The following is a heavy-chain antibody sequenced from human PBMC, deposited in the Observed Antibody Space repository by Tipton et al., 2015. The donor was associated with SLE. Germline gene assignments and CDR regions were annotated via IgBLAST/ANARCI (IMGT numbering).Heavy chain of an antibody. CDR1: GDSINSDGYF. J-gene: IGHJ4*02. D-gene: IGHD4-11*01. Sequence: TLSLNCTVSGDSINSDGYFWTWIRQPPGKGLEWIGYIYYSGSTYYNPSLQSRLTMSVDTSRNHFSLKLTSVTAADTAVYFCARFDYSNWDDYWGQGTLVTVSS. CDR2: IYYSGST. V-gene: IGHV4-31*03. CDR3: ARFDYSNWDDY.